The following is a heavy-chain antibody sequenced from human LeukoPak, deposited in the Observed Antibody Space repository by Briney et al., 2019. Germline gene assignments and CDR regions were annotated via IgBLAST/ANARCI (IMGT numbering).Heavy chain of an antibody. CDR1: GGSISSSSYY. Sequence: SETLSLTCTVSGGSISSSSYYWGWIRQPPGKGLEWIGSIYYSGSTYYNPSLESRVTISVDTSKNQFSLKLSSVTAADTAVYYCARGTHCSSTSCSDAFDIWGQGTMVTVSS. D-gene: IGHD2-2*01. J-gene: IGHJ3*02. CDR2: IYYSGST. V-gene: IGHV4-39*07. CDR3: ARGTHCSSTSCSDAFDI.